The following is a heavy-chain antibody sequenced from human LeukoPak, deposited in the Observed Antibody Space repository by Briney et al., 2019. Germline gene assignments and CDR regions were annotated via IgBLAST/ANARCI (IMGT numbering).Heavy chain of an antibody. J-gene: IGHJ4*02. CDR2: IIPIFGTA. CDR3: ARDTGPYCSSTSRYALGY. CDR1: GGTFSSYA. V-gene: IGHV1-69*13. D-gene: IGHD2-2*01. Sequence: ASVKVSCKASGGTFSSYAISWVRQAPGQGLEWMGGIIPIFGTANYAQKFQGRVTITADESTSTAYMELSSLRSEDTAVYYCARDTGPYCSSTSRYALGYWGQGTLVTVSS.